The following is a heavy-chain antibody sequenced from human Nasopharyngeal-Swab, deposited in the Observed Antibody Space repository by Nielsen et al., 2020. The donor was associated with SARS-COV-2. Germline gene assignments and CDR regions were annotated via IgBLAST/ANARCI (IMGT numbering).Heavy chain of an antibody. J-gene: IGHJ5*02. CDR2: FDPEDGGT. Sequence: ASVKVSCKVSGYTLTELSMHWVRQAPGKGFEWMGGFDPEDGGTIYAQKFQGRVTMTEDTSTDTAYMELSSLRSEDAAVYYCATAPPVAGIGYWFDPWGQGTLVTVSS. D-gene: IGHD6-19*01. V-gene: IGHV1-24*01. CDR3: ATAPPVAGIGYWFDP. CDR1: GYTLTELS.